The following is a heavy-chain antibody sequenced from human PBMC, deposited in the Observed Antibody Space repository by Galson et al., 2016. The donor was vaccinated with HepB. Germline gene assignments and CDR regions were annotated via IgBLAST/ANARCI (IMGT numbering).Heavy chain of an antibody. D-gene: IGHD2/OR15-2a*01. Sequence: SLRLSCAASGFTFTTFGMHWVRQPLGRGLEWVALISYDGSTKYYADSVKGRFTISRDNFKNTLFIQMHSLRADDTAVYYCARGFGIFYAAFDVWGHGTMVSVSS. J-gene: IGHJ3*01. CDR2: ISYDGSTK. V-gene: IGHV3-33*01. CDR1: GFTFTTFG. CDR3: ARGFGIFYAAFDV.